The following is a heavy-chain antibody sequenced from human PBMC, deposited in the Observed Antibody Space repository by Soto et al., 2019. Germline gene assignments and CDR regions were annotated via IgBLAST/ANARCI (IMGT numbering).Heavy chain of an antibody. Sequence: ASVKVSCKASGYTLISYSISWVLQAPGQGLEWMGWISGYNGNTNYAQKFQGRVTMTTDTSTSTAYMELRSLRSDDTAVYYCVRDQAVWTVNYPFFDHWGQGTLVTVSS. D-gene: IGHD3-9*01. J-gene: IGHJ4*02. CDR1: GYTLISYS. CDR3: VRDQAVWTVNYPFFDH. CDR2: ISGYNGNT. V-gene: IGHV1-18*01.